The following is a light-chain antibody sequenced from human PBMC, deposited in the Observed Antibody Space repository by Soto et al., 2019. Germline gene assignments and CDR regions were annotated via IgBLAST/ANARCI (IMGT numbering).Light chain of an antibody. V-gene: IGKV1-5*01. CDR1: QRITGW. CDR3: QEYNSYST. CDR2: DAS. Sequence: DIQMTQSPSTLSASVGDRVTITCRASQRITGWLAWYQQKPGKAPNLLIYDASNLESGVPSRFSGSGSGTEFTLTISSLQPDDFATYFCQEYNSYSTFGQGTKV. J-gene: IGKJ1*01.